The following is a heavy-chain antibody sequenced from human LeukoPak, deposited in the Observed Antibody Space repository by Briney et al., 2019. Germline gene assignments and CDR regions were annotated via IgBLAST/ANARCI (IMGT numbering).Heavy chain of an antibody. CDR3: ATATFDSSAYHRGDS. J-gene: IGHJ5*02. CDR1: GDSIISINW. V-gene: IGHV4-4*02. Sequence: PSETLSLTCAVSGDSIISINWWSWVRQPPGQGLEWIGDIHDSGSTNYNPSLKSRVTISVDKSKNQFSLKLTSTTAADTAVYYCATATFDSSAYHRGDSWGQGTLVTASS. D-gene: IGHD3-22*01. CDR2: IHDSGST.